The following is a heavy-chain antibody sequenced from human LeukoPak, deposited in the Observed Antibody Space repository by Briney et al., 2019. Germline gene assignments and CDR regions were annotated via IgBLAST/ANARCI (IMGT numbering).Heavy chain of an antibody. CDR2: ISSGSTTI. D-gene: IGHD3-10*01. J-gene: IGHJ4*02. V-gene: IGHV3-48*02. Sequence: GGSLGRSCAASGFTFSNYNMNLVGQAPGKGLEWVSYISSGSTTIYYADSVKGRFTISRDSAKNSLYLQMNSLRDDDTAVYYCARDQGTGYYFDYWGQGTLVTVSS. CDR3: ARDQGTGYYFDY. CDR1: GFTFSNYN.